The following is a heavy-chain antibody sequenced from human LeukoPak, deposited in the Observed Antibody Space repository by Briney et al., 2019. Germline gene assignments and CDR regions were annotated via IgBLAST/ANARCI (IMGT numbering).Heavy chain of an antibody. V-gene: IGHV1-18*01. CDR3: ARDKIAAAASDAFDI. CDR2: ISAYNGNT. Sequence: ASVKVSCKASGYTFTSYGISWVRQAPGQGLEWMGWISAYNGNTNYAQKLQGRVTMTTDTSTSTAYMELRSLRSDDTAVYYCARDKIAAAASDAFDIWGQGTMVTVSS. CDR1: GYTFTSYG. D-gene: IGHD6-13*01. J-gene: IGHJ3*02.